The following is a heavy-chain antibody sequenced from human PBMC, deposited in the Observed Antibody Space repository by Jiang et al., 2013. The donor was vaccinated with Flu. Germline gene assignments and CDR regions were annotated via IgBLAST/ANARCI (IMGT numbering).Heavy chain of an antibody. V-gene: IGHV1-18*01. CDR3: ARAGYCSSPMCYTSQNYYYNGLDV. Sequence: SGAEVKEPGASVKVSCTASGYTFLSYGISWVRQAPGQRLEWMGWISAYNGNTHYAQNFQGRVTMTTDTSTSTASMELRSLRSDDTAVYYCARAGYCSSPMCYTSQNYYYNGLDVWGQGTTVTVSS. J-gene: IGHJ6*02. CDR2: ISAYNGNT. CDR1: GYTFLSYG. D-gene: IGHD2-2*02.